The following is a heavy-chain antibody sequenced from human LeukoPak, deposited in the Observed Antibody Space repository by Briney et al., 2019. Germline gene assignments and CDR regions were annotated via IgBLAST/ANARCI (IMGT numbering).Heavy chain of an antibody. J-gene: IGHJ6*03. CDR1: GFTFSDYS. CDR2: VKKDGSEK. D-gene: IGHD5-12*01. CDR3: TRGIVASVIYYYYMDV. Sequence: GGSLRLSCAASGFTFSDYSMNWVRQAPGKGLEWVASVKKDGSEKKYVDSVKGRFTISRDNAKNSLYLEMNSLRTEDTAVYYCTRGIVASVIYYYYMDVWGKGTTVTVSS. V-gene: IGHV3-7*01.